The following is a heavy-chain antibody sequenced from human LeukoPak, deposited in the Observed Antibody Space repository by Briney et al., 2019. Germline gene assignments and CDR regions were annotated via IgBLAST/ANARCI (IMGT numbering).Heavy chain of an antibody. Sequence: ASVKVSCKASGYTFTGYYMHRVRQAPGQGLEWMGWINPNSGGTNYAQKFQGRVTMTRDTSISTAYMELSRLRSDDTAVYYCARARTRTFRDIVVVPAAIGYWGQGTLVTVSS. CDR2: INPNSGGT. J-gene: IGHJ4*02. CDR1: GYTFTGYY. CDR3: ARARTRTFRDIVVVPAAIGY. V-gene: IGHV1-2*02. D-gene: IGHD2-2*01.